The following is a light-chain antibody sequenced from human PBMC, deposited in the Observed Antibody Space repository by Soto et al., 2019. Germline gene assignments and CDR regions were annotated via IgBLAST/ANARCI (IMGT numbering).Light chain of an antibody. CDR3: LLSYSGAQAV. CDR1: TGAVTSGHY. CDR2: DTS. Sequence: QAVVTQEPSLTVSPGGTVTLTCGSSTGAVTSGHYPYWFHQKPGQAPRTLIYDTSNKHSWTPARFSGSLLGGKAALTLSGAQPEDEAEYYCLLSYSGAQAVFGGGTKLTVL. J-gene: IGLJ2*01. V-gene: IGLV7-46*01.